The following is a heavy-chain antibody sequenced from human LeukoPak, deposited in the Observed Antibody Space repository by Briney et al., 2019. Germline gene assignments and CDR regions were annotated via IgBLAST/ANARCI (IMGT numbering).Heavy chain of an antibody. D-gene: IGHD3-10*01. V-gene: IGHV3-NL1*01. CDR1: GFTFNRHG. Sequence: GGSLRLSCAASGFTFNRHGMHWVRQAPGKGLEWVSVIYSDGRTYYADSVKGRFTISRDISKNTLFLEMTSLRAEDTAVYYCAKVKGRYGEGYFDYWGQGTLVTVSS. J-gene: IGHJ4*02. CDR3: AKVKGRYGEGYFDY. CDR2: IYSDGRT.